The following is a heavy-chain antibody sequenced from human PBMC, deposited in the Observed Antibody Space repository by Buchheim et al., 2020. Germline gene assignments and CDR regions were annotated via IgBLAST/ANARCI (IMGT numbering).Heavy chain of an antibody. CDR3: TKAYYYGSGDYYSRMGYFFGMDV. CDR2: ISYDGSKK. D-gene: IGHD3-10*01. J-gene: IGHJ6*02. Sequence: QVQVVESGGGVVQPGGSPRLSCGASGFNFKNYSMHWVRQAPGKGLEWVAVISYDGSKKFYGDSVKGRFTISRDNSKNMVYLQMSSLRAEDTAVYYCTKAYYYGSGDYYSRMGYFFGMDVWGPGTT. V-gene: IGHV3-30*18. CDR1: GFNFKNYS.